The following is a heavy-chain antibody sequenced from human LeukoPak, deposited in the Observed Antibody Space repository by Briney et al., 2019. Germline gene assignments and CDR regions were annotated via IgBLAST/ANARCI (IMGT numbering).Heavy chain of an antibody. J-gene: IGHJ3*02. CDR2: ISGSGGST. Sequence: GGSLRLSCAASGFTFSSYAMSWVRQAPGKGLEWVSAISGSGGSTYYADSVKGRFTISRDNSKNTLYLQMNSLRAEDTAVYYCAKDFGRYFDWLDAFDIWGQGTMVTVSS. CDR3: AKDFGRYFDWLDAFDI. CDR1: GFTFSSYA. V-gene: IGHV3-23*01. D-gene: IGHD3-9*01.